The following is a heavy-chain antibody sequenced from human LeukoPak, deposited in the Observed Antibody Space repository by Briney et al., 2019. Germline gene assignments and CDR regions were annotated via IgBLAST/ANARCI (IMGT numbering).Heavy chain of an antibody. CDR2: IYYSGGT. CDR3: ARDYGVLAYGMDV. J-gene: IGHJ6*02. Sequence: PSQTLSLTCTVSGGSISSGDYYWSWIRQPPGKGLEWIGYIYYSGGTDYNPSLKSRVSISVDTSKSQFSLRLSSVTAADTAVYYCARDYGVLAYGMDVWGQGTTVTVSS. CDR1: GGSISSGDYY. V-gene: IGHV4-30-4*01. D-gene: IGHD4-17*01.